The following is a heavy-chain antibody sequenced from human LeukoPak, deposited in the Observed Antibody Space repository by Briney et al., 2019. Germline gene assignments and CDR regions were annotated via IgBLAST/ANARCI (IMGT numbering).Heavy chain of an antibody. CDR3: AREGRYFDWLLKVGGPPYYYGMDV. D-gene: IGHD3-9*01. V-gene: IGHV3-48*03. J-gene: IGHJ6*04. CDR2: ISSSGSTI. Sequence: PGGSLRLSCAASGFTFSSYEMNWVRQAPGKGLEWVSYISSSGSTIYYADSVKGRFTISRDNAKNSLYLQMKSLRAEDTAVYYCAREGRYFDWLLKVGGPPYYYGMDVWGKGTTVTVSS. CDR1: GFTFSSYE.